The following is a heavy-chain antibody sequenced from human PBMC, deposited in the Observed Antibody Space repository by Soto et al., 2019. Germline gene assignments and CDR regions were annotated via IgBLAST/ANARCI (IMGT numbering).Heavy chain of an antibody. CDR3: ARTDKFNSQSSGWANRFDY. D-gene: IGHD6-19*01. Sequence: EVQLLESGGDLVQPGGSLRLFCAASGFTFSNYAMTWVRQAPGKGLEWVSTVTSGGGTFYVDTVKGRFTISRDNSKSTLYMQMNSLRAEDTAISYCARTDKFNSQSSGWANRFDYWGQGALVTVAS. J-gene: IGHJ4*02. CDR2: VTSGGGT. CDR1: GFTFSNYA. V-gene: IGHV3-23*01.